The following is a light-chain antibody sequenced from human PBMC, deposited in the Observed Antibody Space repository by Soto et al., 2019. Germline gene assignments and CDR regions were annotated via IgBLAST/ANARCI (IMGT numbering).Light chain of an antibody. V-gene: IGKV3-11*01. CDR3: QQRSNWPLT. CDR1: QNVRGY. Sequence: EIVLTQSPATLSLSPGEGATLSCRTSQNVRGYLAWYQQKPGQAPRILMYDASTRATGIPARVSGSGSGTDFTLTISSLEPEDFAVYYCQQRSNWPLTFGQGTKVDIK. CDR2: DAS. J-gene: IGKJ1*01.